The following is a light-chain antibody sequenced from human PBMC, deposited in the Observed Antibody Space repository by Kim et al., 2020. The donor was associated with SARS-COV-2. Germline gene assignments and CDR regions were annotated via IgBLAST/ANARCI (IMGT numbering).Light chain of an antibody. Sequence: LAPGERATLSCRASQSGSSTYLAWYQQKPGQSPRLLIYGAYSRATGIPDRFSGSGSVTDFTLTISRLEPEDYAVYYCQQYGSSRTFGQGTKVDIK. V-gene: IGKV3-20*01. CDR3: QQYGSSRT. J-gene: IGKJ1*01. CDR1: QSGSSTY. CDR2: GAY.